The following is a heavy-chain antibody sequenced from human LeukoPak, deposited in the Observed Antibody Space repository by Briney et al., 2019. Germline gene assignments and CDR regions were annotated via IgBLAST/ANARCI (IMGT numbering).Heavy chain of an antibody. V-gene: IGHV3-23*01. CDR1: GFTFSSYA. J-gene: IGHJ4*02. CDR3: AKDLPDYGDYVEGY. Sequence: GGSLRLSCAASGFTFSSYAMNWVRQAPGKGLGWVSTISGSGGGTYYADSVKGRFTISRDNSKNTLYLQMNSLRAEDTAVYYCAKDLPDYGDYVEGYWGQGTLVAVSS. D-gene: IGHD4-17*01. CDR2: ISGSGGGT.